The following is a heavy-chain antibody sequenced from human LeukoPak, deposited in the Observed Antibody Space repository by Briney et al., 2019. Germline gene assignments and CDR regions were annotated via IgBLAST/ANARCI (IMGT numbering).Heavy chain of an antibody. CDR3: AKTTGGWPRFFDH. Sequence: PGGSLRLSCAASGYPFSGSDIHWVRQAPGKGLEWVAFVSHEGSSKFYAESVKGRFGISRDNSKSTTYLQMNGLRPDDTGLYYCAKTTGGWPRFFDHWGQGTLVAVSS. J-gene: IGHJ4*02. CDR2: VSHEGSSK. V-gene: IGHV3-30*18. CDR1: GYPFSGSD. D-gene: IGHD6-19*01.